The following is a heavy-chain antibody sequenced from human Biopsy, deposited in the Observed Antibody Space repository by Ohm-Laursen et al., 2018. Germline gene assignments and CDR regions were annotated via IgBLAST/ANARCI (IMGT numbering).Heavy chain of an antibody. CDR2: SSAYNGKT. Sequence: ASVNVSCNASGYTFSMYAIIWVRQAPGQGLEWMGWSSAYNGKTNYAQKFQGRLTMTTDTSTSTAYMELRSLRSDDTAVYYCARDRPSVSTYGVDWGQGTLVTVSS. D-gene: IGHD3-3*01. CDR3: ARDRPSVSTYGVD. CDR1: GYTFSMYA. V-gene: IGHV1-18*01. J-gene: IGHJ4*02.